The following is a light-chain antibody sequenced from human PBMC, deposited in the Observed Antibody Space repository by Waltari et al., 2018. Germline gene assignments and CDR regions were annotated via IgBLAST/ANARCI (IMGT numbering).Light chain of an antibody. J-gene: IGLJ3*02. V-gene: IGLV4-69*01. CDR2: VNSDGSD. CDR3: QTGGHGTWV. Sequence: QLVLTQSPSASASLGAPVKLTCTLSSGHSSNIIAWHQQQPEKGTRYLRTVNSDGSDSKGDEIPDRCSGSSYGAERYRTSASLQSEDEADYSCQTGGHGTWVFDGGTKLTVL. CDR1: SGHSSNI.